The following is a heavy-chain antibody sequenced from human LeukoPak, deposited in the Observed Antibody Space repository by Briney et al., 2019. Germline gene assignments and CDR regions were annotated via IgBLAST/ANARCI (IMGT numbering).Heavy chain of an antibody. J-gene: IGHJ4*02. V-gene: IGHV3-15*01. CDR3: HTGMYPR. D-gene: IGHD2-2*01. Sequence: GGSLRLSCAASGFTFTNACMTWVRQAPGKGLEWVGRIKSKTDGGTIDYAAPVKGRFTISRDDSKNTLYLQMNSLKTDDTGVYYCHTGMYPRWGKGNRVTVSS. CDR2: IKSKTDGGTI. CDR1: GFTFTNAC.